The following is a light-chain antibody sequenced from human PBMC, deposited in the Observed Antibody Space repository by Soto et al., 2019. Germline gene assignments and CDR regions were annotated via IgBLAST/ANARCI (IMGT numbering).Light chain of an antibody. CDR1: QSVSSN. V-gene: IGKV3-15*01. CDR2: GAS. CDR3: QQYNNWPGYT. J-gene: IGKJ2*01. Sequence: EIVMTQSPATLSVSPGERDTLSCRASQSVSSNLAWYQQKPGQAPRLLIYGASTRATGIPARFSGSGSATEFTLTISSLQSEDFAVYYCQQYNNWPGYTFGQGTKLEIK.